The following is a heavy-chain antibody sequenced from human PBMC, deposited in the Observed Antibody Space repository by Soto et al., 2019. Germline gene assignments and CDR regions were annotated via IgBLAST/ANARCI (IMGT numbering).Heavy chain of an antibody. Sequence: EVQLVESGGGLVQSGGSLRLSCAASGFTFSSNWMHWVRQAPGKGLVWVSRINSAGSSTSYADSVKGRFTISRDNVKTPRYLQMNSPRAEDTAVYDGANGLGRRGCDPWGQGTLVIVSS. V-gene: IGHV3-74*01. D-gene: IGHD4-17*01. CDR2: INSAGSST. CDR1: GFTFSSNW. CDR3: ANGLGRRGCDP. J-gene: IGHJ5*02.